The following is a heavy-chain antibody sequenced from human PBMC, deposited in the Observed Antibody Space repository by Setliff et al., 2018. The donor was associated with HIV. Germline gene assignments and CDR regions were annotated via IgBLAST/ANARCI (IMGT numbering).Heavy chain of an antibody. CDR1: GFSLSSYG. CDR2: IRYDGSNK. V-gene: IGHV3-30*02. J-gene: IGHJ6*03. CDR3: AKGAVRGVISYYYYYMDV. D-gene: IGHD3-10*01. Sequence: LRLSCAASGFSLSSYGMHWVRQAPGKGLEWVAFIRYDGSNKYYADSVKGRFTISRGNSKNTLYLQMNSLRAEDTAVYYCAKGAVRGVISYYYYYMDVWGKGTTVTVSS.